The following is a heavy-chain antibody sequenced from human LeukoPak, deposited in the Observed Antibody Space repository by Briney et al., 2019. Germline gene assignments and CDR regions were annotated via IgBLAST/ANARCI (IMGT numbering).Heavy chain of an antibody. V-gene: IGHV3-30-3*01. Sequence: GGSLRPSCAASGFTFSSYAMHWVRQAPGKGLEWVAVISYDGSNKYYADSVKGRFTISRDNSKNTLYLQMNSLRAEDTAVYYCARSHYYGSSYTHWYFDLWGRGTLVTVSS. CDR3: ARSHYYGSSYTHWYFDL. CDR1: GFTFSSYA. D-gene: IGHD3-10*01. CDR2: ISYDGSNK. J-gene: IGHJ2*01.